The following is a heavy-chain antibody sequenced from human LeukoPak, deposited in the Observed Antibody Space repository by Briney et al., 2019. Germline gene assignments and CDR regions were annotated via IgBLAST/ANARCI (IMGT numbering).Heavy chain of an antibody. CDR1: GFIFTNYF. V-gene: IGHV3-7*01. Sequence: GGSLRLSCAASGFIFTNYFMSWVRRAPGKGLEWVASIKHDGSEKYYVDSVRGRFTISRDNPMNSLYLQMSSLRAEDTAVYYCATDRGWRTSGYYLYYFEYWGQGTLVTYSS. CDR2: IKHDGSEK. D-gene: IGHD3-3*01. CDR3: ATDRGWRTSGYYLYYFEY. J-gene: IGHJ4*02.